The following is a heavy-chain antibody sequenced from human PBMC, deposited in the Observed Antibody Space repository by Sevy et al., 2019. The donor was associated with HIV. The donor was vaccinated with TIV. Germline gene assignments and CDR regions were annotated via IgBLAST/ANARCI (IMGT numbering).Heavy chain of an antibody. CDR3: ARDPAYGAYDI. CDR1: GFTFSSSW. Sequence: GGSLRLSCVASGFTFSSSWMTWVRQAPGKGPEYVANINQDGSRKDQLDSVKGRFTISRDNARNSLYLQMNGLRVKDTAMYYCARDPAYGAYDIWGQGAMVTVSS. V-gene: IGHV3-7*01. D-gene: IGHD3-16*01. J-gene: IGHJ3*02. CDR2: INQDGSRK.